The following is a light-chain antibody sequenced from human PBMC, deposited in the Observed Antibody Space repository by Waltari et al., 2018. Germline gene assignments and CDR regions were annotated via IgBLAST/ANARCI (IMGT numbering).Light chain of an antibody. Sequence: EIVMTQSPLSLPVTAGEPASISCRSSQSLLYSNGNNHLDWHLQKPGQSPQLLIYLGSNRAPGVPDRFSGSGSGTDFTLKISRVEAEDVGVYYCMQSIHWPWTFGQGTKVEIK. J-gene: IGKJ1*01. CDR3: MQSIHWPWT. V-gene: IGKV2-28*01. CDR2: LGS. CDR1: QSLLYSNGNNH.